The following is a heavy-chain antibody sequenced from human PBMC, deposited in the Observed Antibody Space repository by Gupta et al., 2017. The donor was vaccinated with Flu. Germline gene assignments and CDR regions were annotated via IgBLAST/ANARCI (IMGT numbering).Heavy chain of an antibody. J-gene: IGHJ6*02. V-gene: IGHV4-34*01. Sequence: QVQLQQWGAGLLKPSETLSLTCAVYGGSFSGYYWSWIRQPPGKGLEWIGEINHSGSTNYNPSLKSRVTISVDTSKNQFSLKLSSVTAADTAVYYCARGGYCSSTSCYYYYGMDVWGQGTTVTVSS. CDR2: INHSGST. CDR1: GGSFSGYY. CDR3: ARGGYCSSTSCYYYYGMDV. D-gene: IGHD2-2*01.